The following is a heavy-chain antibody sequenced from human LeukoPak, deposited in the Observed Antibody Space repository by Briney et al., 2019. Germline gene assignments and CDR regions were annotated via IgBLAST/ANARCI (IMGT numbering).Heavy chain of an antibody. CDR1: GGSFSDYY. V-gene: IGHV4-34*01. Sequence: SETLSLTCAVYGGSFSDYYWTWIRQAPGKGLEWIGEINGGDYNPSLKSRVTISVDTSKNQFSLKLTSVTAADTGVYYCARGSSHFDKWGQGTLVTVSS. J-gene: IGHJ4*02. CDR3: ARGSSHFDK. CDR2: INGG.